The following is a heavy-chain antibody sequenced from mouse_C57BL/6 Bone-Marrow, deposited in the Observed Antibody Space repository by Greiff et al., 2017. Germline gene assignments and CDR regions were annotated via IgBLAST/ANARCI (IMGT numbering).Heavy chain of an antibody. CDR1: GFTFSSYA. CDR3: ARVIYYGNYGMFAY. J-gene: IGHJ3*01. V-gene: IGHV5-4*03. Sequence: EVKLVESGGGLVKPGGSLKLSCAASGFTFSSYAMSWVRQTPEKRLEWVATISDGGSYTYSPDNVKVRFTISRDNAKNNLYLQMSHLKSEDTAMYYCARVIYYGNYGMFAYWGQGTLVTVSA. D-gene: IGHD2-1*01. CDR2: ISDGGSYT.